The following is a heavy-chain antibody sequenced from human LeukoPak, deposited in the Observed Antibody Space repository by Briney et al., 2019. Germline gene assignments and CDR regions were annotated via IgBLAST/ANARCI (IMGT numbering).Heavy chain of an antibody. J-gene: IGHJ4*02. V-gene: IGHV3-64D*06. CDR1: GFTFSSYA. D-gene: IGHD1-26*01. CDR3: VRVSGVVGATYFDY. CDR2: ISSNGGST. Sequence: PGGSLRLSCSASGFTFSSYAMHWVRQAPGKGLEYVSGISSNGGSTYHADSVKGRFTISRDNSKNTLYFQMSSLRAEDTAVYYCVRVSGVVGATYFDYWGQGTLVTVSS.